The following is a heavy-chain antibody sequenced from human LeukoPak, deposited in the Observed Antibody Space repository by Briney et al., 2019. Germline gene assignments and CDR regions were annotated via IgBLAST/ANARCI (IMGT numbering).Heavy chain of an antibody. D-gene: IGHD3-10*01. CDR2: INHSGST. J-gene: IGHJ4*02. V-gene: IGHV4-34*01. Sequence: SETLSLTCAVYGGSFSGYYWSWIRQPPGKGLEWIGEINHSGSTNYNPSLKSRVTISVDTSKNQFSLKLSSVTAADTAVYYCARGRGAVDYWGQGTLVTVSS. CDR1: GGSFSGYY. CDR3: ARGRGAVDY.